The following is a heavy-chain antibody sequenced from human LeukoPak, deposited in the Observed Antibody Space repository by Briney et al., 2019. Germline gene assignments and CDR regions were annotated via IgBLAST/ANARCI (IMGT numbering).Heavy chain of an antibody. CDR3: ARATRLRSWFDP. CDR1: GGTFSSYA. J-gene: IGHJ5*02. Sequence: SVKVSCKASGGTFSSYAISWARQAPGQGLEWMGGIIPIFGTANYAQKFQGRVTITADESKSTAYMELSSLRSEDTAVYYCARATRLRSWFDPWGQGTLVTVSS. D-gene: IGHD4-17*01. CDR2: IIPIFGTA. V-gene: IGHV1-69*01.